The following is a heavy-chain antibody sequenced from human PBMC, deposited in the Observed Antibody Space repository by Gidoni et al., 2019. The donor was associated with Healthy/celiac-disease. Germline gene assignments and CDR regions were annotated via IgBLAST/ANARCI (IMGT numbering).Heavy chain of an antibody. CDR2: ISGSGGST. V-gene: IGHV3-23*01. CDR1: GFPFTGYA. CDR3: AKAQKPRPFGSGSPHDAFDI. D-gene: IGHD3-10*01. Sequence: EVQLLESGGGLGQPGGSLRLSCAASGFPFTGYAMSWVRQVHGKGLEWVSVISGSGGSTHYADSVKGRFTISRDNSKNTLYLQMNSLRAEDTAVYYCAKAQKPRPFGSGSPHDAFDIWGQGTMVTVSS. J-gene: IGHJ3*02.